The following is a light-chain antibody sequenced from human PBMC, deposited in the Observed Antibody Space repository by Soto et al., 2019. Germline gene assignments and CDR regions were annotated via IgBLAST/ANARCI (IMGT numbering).Light chain of an antibody. CDR2: AAS. V-gene: IGKV1-39*01. Sequence: DIQMTQSPSSLSASVGDRVTITCRASQSISSYLNWYQQKPGKAPDLLIYAASNLQSGVPSRFSGSGSGTDFTLTISSLRPEDFATYYCQQSYSTPRTFGPGTRVEI. CDR3: QQSYSTPRT. J-gene: IGKJ3*01. CDR1: QSISSY.